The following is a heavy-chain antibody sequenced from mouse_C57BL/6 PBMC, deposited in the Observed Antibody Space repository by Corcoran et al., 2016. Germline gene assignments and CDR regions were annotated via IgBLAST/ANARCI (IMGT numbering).Heavy chain of an antibody. V-gene: IGHV1-85*01. D-gene: IGHD2-2*01. J-gene: IGHJ3*01. CDR2: IYPRDGST. CDR1: GYTFTSYD. Sequence: QVQLQQSGPELVKPGASVKLSCKASGYTFTSYDINWVKQRPGQGLEWIGWIYPRDGSTKYNEKFKVKSTLTVDTSSSTAYMELHSLTSEDSAVYFCARNGYDAWFAYWGQGTLVTVSA. CDR3: ARNGYDAWFAY.